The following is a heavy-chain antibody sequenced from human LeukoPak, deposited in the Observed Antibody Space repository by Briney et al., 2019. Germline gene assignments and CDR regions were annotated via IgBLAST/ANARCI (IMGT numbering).Heavy chain of an antibody. CDR3: AGYNCSSTRCYTGGFDY. J-gene: IGHJ4*02. D-gene: IGHD2-2*02. CDR2: IRYDGSNK. CDR1: GFTFSSYG. Sequence: GGSLRLSCAASGFTFSSYGMHWVRQAPGKGLEWVAFIRYDGSNKYYADSVKGRFTISRDNSKNTLYLQMNSLRAEDTAVYYCAGYNCSSTRCYTGGFDYWGQGTLVTVSS. V-gene: IGHV3-30*02.